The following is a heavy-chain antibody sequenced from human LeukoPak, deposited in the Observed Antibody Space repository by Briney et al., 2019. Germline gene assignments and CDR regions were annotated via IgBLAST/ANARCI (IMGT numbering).Heavy chain of an antibody. D-gene: IGHD6-13*01. CDR2: LSGDSDIT. CDR1: GFSFSSYA. V-gene: IGHV3-23*01. J-gene: IGHJ4*02. CDR3: AKDRRIAAAGFDY. Sequence: GGSLRLSCTASGFSFSSYAMNWVRQAPGKGLEWLSILSGDSDITHYADSVKGRFTISRDNAKNSLYLQMNSLRAEDTALYYCAKDRRIAAAGFDYWGQGTLVTASS.